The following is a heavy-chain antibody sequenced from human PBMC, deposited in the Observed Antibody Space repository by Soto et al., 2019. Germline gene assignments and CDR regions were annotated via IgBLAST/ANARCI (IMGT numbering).Heavy chain of an antibody. V-gene: IGHV5-51*01. Sequence: EVQLVQSGSEGKKPGESLKISCKGSGYSYTTYWIGWVRQMPGKGLEWMGIIYPGDSDTRYSPSFQGQVTISADKSISTAYLEWSSLKAADTAMYYCARRLGSSSSFEIWGQGTMVTVSS. CDR3: ARRLGSSSSFEI. J-gene: IGHJ3*02. D-gene: IGHD6-6*01. CDR2: IYPGDSDT. CDR1: GYSYTTYW.